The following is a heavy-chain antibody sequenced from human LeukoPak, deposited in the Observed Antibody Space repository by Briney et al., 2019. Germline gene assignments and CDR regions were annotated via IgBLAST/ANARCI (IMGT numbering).Heavy chain of an antibody. CDR2: ISYGGSTK. CDR3: PKGAVTADYFGY. J-gene: IGHJ4*02. V-gene: IGHV3-30*18. Sequence: QPGRSLRLSCAASGFTFSSYGMHWVRQAPGKGLEWVAAISYGGSTKYYADSVKGRFTISRDNAKNTLYLQMNSLRAEDTAVYYFPKGAVTADYFGYWGQGTLVTVSS. D-gene: IGHD2-21*02. CDR1: GFTFSSYG.